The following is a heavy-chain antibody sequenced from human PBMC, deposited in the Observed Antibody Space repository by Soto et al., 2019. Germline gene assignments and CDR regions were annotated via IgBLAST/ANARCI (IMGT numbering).Heavy chain of an antibody. CDR1: GFTFSSYG. J-gene: IGHJ4*02. CDR3: ARDRGYSYGRLADY. V-gene: IGHV3-33*01. Sequence: GGSLRLSCAASGFTFSSYGMHWVRQAPGKGLEWVAVIWYDGSNKYYADSVKGRFTISRDNSENTLYLQMNSLRAEDTAVYYCARDRGYSYGRLADYWGQGTLVTVSS. D-gene: IGHD5-18*01. CDR2: IWYDGSNK.